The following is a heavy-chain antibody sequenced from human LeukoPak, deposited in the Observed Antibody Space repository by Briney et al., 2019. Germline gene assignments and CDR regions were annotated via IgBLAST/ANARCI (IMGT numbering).Heavy chain of an antibody. CDR3: ARQFYSSGYYRYFDY. CDR1: GGSISSSSYF. CDR2: IYFSGST. Sequence: SETLSLTCTVSGGSISSSSYFWGWIRQPPGKGLGWIGNIYFSGSTYYNPSLKSRVTISVDTSQNQFSLKVTSVTAADTAVYYCARQFYSSGYYRYFDYWGQGTLVTVSS. V-gene: IGHV4-39*01. J-gene: IGHJ4*02. D-gene: IGHD3-22*01.